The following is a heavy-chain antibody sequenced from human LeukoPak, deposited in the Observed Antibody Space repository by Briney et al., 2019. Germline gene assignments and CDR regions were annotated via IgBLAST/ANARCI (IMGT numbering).Heavy chain of an antibody. Sequence: PGGSLRLSCAASGFTVSKNYMTWVRQAPGKGLEWVSVIYGGGSTYYAGSVKGRFTISRDNSKNTLFLQMNSLRAEDTAIYYCAGLPVVTAVTGAFHIWGQGTVVTVSS. V-gene: IGHV3-53*01. CDR3: AGLPVVTAVTGAFHI. J-gene: IGHJ3*02. CDR2: IYGGGST. CDR1: GFTVSKNY. D-gene: IGHD2-21*02.